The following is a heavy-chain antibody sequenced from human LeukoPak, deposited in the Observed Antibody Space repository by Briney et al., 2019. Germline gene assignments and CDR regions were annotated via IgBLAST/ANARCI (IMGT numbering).Heavy chain of an antibody. Sequence: GSSVKVSCKASEGTFSSYAISWVRQAPGQGLEWMGRITPILGIANYAQKFQGRVTITADKSTSTAYMELSSLRSEDTAVYYCAGGSAGIFWFDPWGQGTLVTVSS. J-gene: IGHJ5*02. D-gene: IGHD6-13*01. CDR3: AGGSAGIFWFDP. CDR1: EGTFSSYA. CDR2: ITPILGIA. V-gene: IGHV1-69*04.